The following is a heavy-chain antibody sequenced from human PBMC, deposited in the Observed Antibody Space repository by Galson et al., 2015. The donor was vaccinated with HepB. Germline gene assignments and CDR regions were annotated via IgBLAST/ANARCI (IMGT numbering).Heavy chain of an antibody. J-gene: IGHJ4*02. CDR3: ARDETYSGKYFFDY. V-gene: IGHV3-21*01. Sequence: SLRLSCAASGFTFRSYSMNWVRQAPGKGLEWVSSISSSSSYIYYADSVKGRFTISRDNAKNSLYLQMNSLRAEDTAVYYCARDETYSGKYFFDYWGQGTLVTVSS. D-gene: IGHD1-26*01. CDR2: ISSSSSYI. CDR1: GFTFRSYS.